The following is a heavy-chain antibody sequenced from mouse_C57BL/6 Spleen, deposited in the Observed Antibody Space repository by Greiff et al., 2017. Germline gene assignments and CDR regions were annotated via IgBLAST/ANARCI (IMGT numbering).Heavy chain of an antibody. CDR3: ALYSNFVYYAMDY. J-gene: IGHJ4*01. V-gene: IGHV1-26*01. CDR1: GYTFTDYY. Sequence: VQLQQSGPELVKPGASVKISCKASGYTFTDYYMNWVKQSHGKSLEWIGDINPNNGGTSYNQKFKGKATLTVGKSSSTAYMELRSLTSEDSAVYYCALYSNFVYYAMDYWGQGTSVTVSS. CDR2: INPNNGGT. D-gene: IGHD2-5*01.